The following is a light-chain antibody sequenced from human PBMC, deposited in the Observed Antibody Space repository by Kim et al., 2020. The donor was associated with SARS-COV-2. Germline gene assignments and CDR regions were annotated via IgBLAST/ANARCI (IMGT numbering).Light chain of an antibody. CDR2: GAS. CDR3: QQYGSSPYS. V-gene: IGKV3-20*01. Sequence: LSPGERATLSCRASQSVSSSYLAWYQQKPGQAPRLLIYGASSRATGIPDRFSGSGSGTDFTLAIRRLETEDIAVYYCQQYGSSPYSFGQGTKLEI. J-gene: IGKJ2*03. CDR1: QSVSSSY.